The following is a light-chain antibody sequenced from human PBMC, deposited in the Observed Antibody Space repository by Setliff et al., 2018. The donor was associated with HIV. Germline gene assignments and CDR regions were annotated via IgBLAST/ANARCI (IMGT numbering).Light chain of an antibody. CDR2: DVN. V-gene: IGLV2-11*01. Sequence: QSVLTQPRSVSGSPGQSVTISCTGTTSDVGNYDFVSWYQHHPGKAPKLMIYDVNKRPSGVPDRFSGSKSGNTASLTISGLQAEDEADFYCCSYAGSHTFVFGTGTKVTV. J-gene: IGLJ1*01. CDR1: TSDVGNYDF. CDR3: CSYAGSHTFV.